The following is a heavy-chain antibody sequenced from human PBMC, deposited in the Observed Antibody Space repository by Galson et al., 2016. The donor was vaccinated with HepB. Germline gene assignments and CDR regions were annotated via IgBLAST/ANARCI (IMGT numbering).Heavy chain of an antibody. J-gene: IGHJ4*02. CDR2: FYSGDST. Sequence: SLRLSCAASGFTVSGFYMGWVRQAPGGGLSWVSVFYSGDSTAYADAVKGRFSISRESSTNRLFLQMNRLRVEDTAIYFCARGPRYYGSGSAGSDFFDSWGLGTLVTVSS. CDR3: ARGPRYYGSGSAGSDFFDS. CDR1: GFTVSGFY. V-gene: IGHV3-66*01. D-gene: IGHD3-10*01.